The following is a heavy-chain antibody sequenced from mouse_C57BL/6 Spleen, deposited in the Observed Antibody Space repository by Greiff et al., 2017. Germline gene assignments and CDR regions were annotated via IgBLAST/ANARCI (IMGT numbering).Heavy chain of an antibody. V-gene: IGHV1-18*01. CDR2: INPNNGGT. CDR3: ARPRVTTRSMDY. Sequence: VQLQQSGPELVKPGASVKIPCKASGYTFTDYNMDWVQQSHGKSLEWIGDINPNNGGTIYNQKFKGKATLTVDKSSSTAYMELRSLTSEDTAVYYCARPRVTTRSMDYWGQGTSVTVSS. J-gene: IGHJ4*01. D-gene: IGHD2-5*01. CDR1: GYTFTDYN.